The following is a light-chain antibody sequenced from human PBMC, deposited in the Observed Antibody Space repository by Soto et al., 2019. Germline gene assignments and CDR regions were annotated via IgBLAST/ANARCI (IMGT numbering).Light chain of an antibody. CDR3: CSYAGSSRV. V-gene: IGLV2-11*01. J-gene: IGLJ1*01. CDR2: DVS. CDR1: SSDVGGYNY. Sequence: QSALTQPRSVSGSPGQSVTMSCTGTSSDVGGYNYVSWYQQHPGKAPKLMIYDVSKRPSGVPDRFSGSKSGNTASLTISGLQAEDEADYYCCSYAGSSRVFGTGTKVTVL.